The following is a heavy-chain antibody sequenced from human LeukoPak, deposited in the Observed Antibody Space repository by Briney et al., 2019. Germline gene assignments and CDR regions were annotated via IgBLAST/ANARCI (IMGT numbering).Heavy chain of an antibody. V-gene: IGHV3-66*01. CDR3: ASDSYSPEYFQH. CDR2: IYSGGST. J-gene: IGHJ1*01. CDR1: GFSVSNNY. D-gene: IGHD2-15*01. Sequence: GGSLRLSCAASGFSVSNNYMSWVRQAPGKGLEWVSVIYSGGSTFYADSVKGRFAISRDNSKNTLYLQMNSLRAEDTAVYYCASDSYSPEYFQHWGQGTLVTVSS.